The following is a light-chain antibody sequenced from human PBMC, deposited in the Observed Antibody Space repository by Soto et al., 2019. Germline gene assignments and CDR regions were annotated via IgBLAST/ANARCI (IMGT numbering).Light chain of an antibody. CDR3: TSYTTSSTYV. Sequence: QSVLTQPASVXGSPGQSIAISCTGTSSDVGGYNYVSWYQQHPGKAPKLMLYDVAIRPSGVSDRFSGSKSGNTASLTISGLQAEDEADYYCTSYTTSSTYVFGTGTKVTVL. J-gene: IGLJ1*01. CDR2: DVA. CDR1: SSDVGGYNY. V-gene: IGLV2-14*01.